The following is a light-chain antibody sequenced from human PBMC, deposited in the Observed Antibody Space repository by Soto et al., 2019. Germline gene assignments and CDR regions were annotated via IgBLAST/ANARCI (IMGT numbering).Light chain of an antibody. CDR3: QQYYSTPQT. J-gene: IGKJ1*01. V-gene: IGKV4-1*01. CDR1: QSVLYSSNNKNY. Sequence: DIVMTQSPDSLAVSLGERATINCKSSQSVLYSSNNKNYLAWYQQKPGQPPRLLISWASTRESGVPDRFSGSGSGTDFTLTISTLQAEDVAVYCCQQYYSTPQTFCQGTKVEIK. CDR2: WAS.